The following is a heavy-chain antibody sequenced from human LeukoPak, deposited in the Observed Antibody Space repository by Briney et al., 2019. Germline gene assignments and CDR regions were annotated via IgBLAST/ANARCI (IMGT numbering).Heavy chain of an antibody. CDR1: GFSMSVYW. CDR2: IKRDGSER. Sequence: SGGSLRLSCEASGFSMSVYWMSWVRQAPGKGLEWVGNIKRDGSERNYVDSVKGRFTISRDNAKKSLYLQMNSLRAEDTAVYYCARDWGAYYHFFDYWGQGTLVTVSS. J-gene: IGHJ4*02. V-gene: IGHV3-7*01. D-gene: IGHD3-22*01. CDR3: ARDWGAYYHFFDY.